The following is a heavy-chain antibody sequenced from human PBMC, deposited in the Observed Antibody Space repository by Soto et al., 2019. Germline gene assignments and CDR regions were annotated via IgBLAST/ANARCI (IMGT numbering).Heavy chain of an antibody. V-gene: IGHV5-51*01. CDR2: IYPGDSDT. D-gene: IGHD6-13*01. J-gene: IGHJ6*02. CDR1: GYSFTNYW. Sequence: PGESLKISCKSSGYSFTNYWIGWVRQMPGKGLEWMGIIYPGDSDTRYSPSFQGQVTISADKSISTAYLQWSSLKASDTAMYYCARAAAGIIYGMDVWGQGTTVTVSS. CDR3: ARAAAGIIYGMDV.